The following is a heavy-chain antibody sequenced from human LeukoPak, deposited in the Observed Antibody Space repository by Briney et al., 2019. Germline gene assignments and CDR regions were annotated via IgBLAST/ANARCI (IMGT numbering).Heavy chain of an antibody. CDR1: GGSISSYY. J-gene: IGHJ5*02. D-gene: IGHD1-26*01. CDR2: IYYSGST. V-gene: IGHV4-59*01. CDR3: ARGVGATTTADWFDP. Sequence: SETLSLTCTVSGGSISSYYWSWIRQPPGKGLGWIGYIYYSGSTNYNPSLKSRVTISVDTSKNQFSLKLSSVTAADTAVYYCARGVGATTTADWFDPWGQGTLVTVSS.